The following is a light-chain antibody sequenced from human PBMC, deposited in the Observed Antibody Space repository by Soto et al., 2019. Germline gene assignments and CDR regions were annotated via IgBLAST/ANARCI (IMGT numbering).Light chain of an antibody. Sequence: QSVLTQPPSASGSPGQSVTISCTGTTSDTGGYNYVSWFQQHPGKAPKLIVYAVSKRPSGVPDRFSGSKSGNTASLTVSGLQAEDEADYYCSSYAGSNNYVFGSGTKAPS. CDR1: TSDTGGYNY. CDR3: SSYAGSNNYV. J-gene: IGLJ1*01. V-gene: IGLV2-8*01. CDR2: AVS.